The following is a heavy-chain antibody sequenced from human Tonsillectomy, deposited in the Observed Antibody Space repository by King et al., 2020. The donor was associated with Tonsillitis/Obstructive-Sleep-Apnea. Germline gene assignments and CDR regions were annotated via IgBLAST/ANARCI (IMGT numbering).Heavy chain of an antibody. CDR1: GFSLSTSGVG. J-gene: IGHJ4*02. V-gene: IGHV2-5*02. CDR2: IYWDDDK. D-gene: IGHD5-18*01. Sequence: TLKASGPTLVKPTQTLTLTCTFSGFSLSTSGVGVGWIRQPPGKALEWLALIYWDDDKRYSPSLKSRLTITKDTSKNQVVLTMTNMAPVDTATYYCALDVDTAMVPGAFDYWGQGTLVTVSS. CDR3: ALDVDTAMVPGAFDY.